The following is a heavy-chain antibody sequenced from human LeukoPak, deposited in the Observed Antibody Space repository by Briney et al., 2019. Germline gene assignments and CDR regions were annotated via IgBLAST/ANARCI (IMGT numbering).Heavy chain of an antibody. CDR1: GFTFSSYE. V-gene: IGHV3-48*03. CDR2: ISSSGSTT. J-gene: IGHJ4*02. CDR3: ARMFEF. Sequence: GGSLRLSCAASGFTFSSYEMNWVRQAPGKGLDWVSYISSSGSTTYYADSVKGRFTISRDNAKNSLFLQMNSLRAEDTAVYFCARMFEFWGQGTLVTVSS.